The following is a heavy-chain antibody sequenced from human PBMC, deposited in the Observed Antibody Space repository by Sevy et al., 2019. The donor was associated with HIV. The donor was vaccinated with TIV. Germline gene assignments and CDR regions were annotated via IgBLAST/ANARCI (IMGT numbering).Heavy chain of an antibody. CDR3: ARDAGGGTTNSGMDV. D-gene: IGHD1-7*01. V-gene: IGHV1-2*06. CDR1: GYTFIDEY. CDR2: VYPNSGGT. Sequence: ASVKVSCKASGYTFIDEYLHWVRQAPGQGLEWMGRVYPNSGGTNYAQRFQGRVTMTRDTSISTAYMELSRLRSDDTAVYYCARDAGGGTTNSGMDVWGQVTTVTVSS. J-gene: IGHJ6*02.